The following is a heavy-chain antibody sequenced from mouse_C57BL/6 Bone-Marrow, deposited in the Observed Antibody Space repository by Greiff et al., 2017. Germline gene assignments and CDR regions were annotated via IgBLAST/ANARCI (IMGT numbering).Heavy chain of an antibody. CDR2: IDPSASYT. V-gene: IGHV1-50*01. J-gene: IGHJ2*01. CDR3: AREERGLDY. CDR1: GYTFTSYW. Sequence: QVQLQQPGAELVKPGASVKLSCKASGYTFTSYWMQWVKQRPGQGLEWIGEIDPSASYTNYNQKFKGKATLTVDTSSTTAYMQLSSLTSEDSAVYYAAREERGLDYGGQGTTLTVSS.